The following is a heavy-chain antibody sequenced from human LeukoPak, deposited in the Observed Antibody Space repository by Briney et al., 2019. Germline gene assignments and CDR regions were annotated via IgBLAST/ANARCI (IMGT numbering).Heavy chain of an antibody. CDR1: GFTFSSYA. Sequence: GGSLRLSXAASGFTFSSYAMSWVGQTPGKGLEWLSAISGSGGSTYYADSVKGRFTISRDNSKNTLYLQMNSLRAEDTAVYYCAKDRSTYYDFWSGLNDYWGQGTLVTVSS. CDR3: AKDRSTYYDFWSGLNDY. J-gene: IGHJ4*02. D-gene: IGHD3-3*01. V-gene: IGHV3-23*01. CDR2: ISGSGGST.